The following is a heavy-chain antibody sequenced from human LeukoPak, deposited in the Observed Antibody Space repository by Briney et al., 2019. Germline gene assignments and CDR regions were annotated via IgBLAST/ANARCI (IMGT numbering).Heavy chain of an antibody. CDR2: ISYDGSNK. Sequence: GRSRRLSCAASGFTFSSYAMHWVRQAPGKGLEWVAVISYDGSNKYYADSVKGRFTISRDNSKNTLYLQMNSLRAEDTAVYYCARDAVAGGDYWGQGTLVTVSS. CDR1: GFTFSSYA. V-gene: IGHV3-30-3*01. CDR3: ARDAVAGGDY. D-gene: IGHD6-19*01. J-gene: IGHJ4*02.